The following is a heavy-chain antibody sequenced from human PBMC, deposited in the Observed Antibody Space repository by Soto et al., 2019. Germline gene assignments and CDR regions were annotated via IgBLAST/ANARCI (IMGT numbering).Heavy chain of an antibody. V-gene: IGHV3-74*01. Sequence: EVQLVESGGGLVQPGGSLRLSCAATGFTFSRYWMHWVRRAPGKGLMWVSRISRDGSRITYTDSVKGRFTISRDNAENTVYLQMNSLRAEDTAVYYCARDLENDGNYHMDVWGSGTTVTVSS. D-gene: IGHD3-3*01. J-gene: IGHJ6*03. CDR1: GFTFSRYW. CDR3: ARDLENDGNYHMDV. CDR2: ISRDGSRI.